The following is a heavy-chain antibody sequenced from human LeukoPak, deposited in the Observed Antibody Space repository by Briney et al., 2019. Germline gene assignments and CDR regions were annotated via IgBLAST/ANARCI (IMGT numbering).Heavy chain of an antibody. V-gene: IGHV4-34*01. J-gene: IGHJ5*02. CDR3: ARAFVVVVAATSRWFDP. CDR2: INHSGST. CDR1: GGSFSGYY. Sequence: PSETLSLTCAVYGGSFSGYYWSWIRQPPGKGLEWIGEINHSGSTNYNPSLKSRVTISVDTSKNQFSLKLSSVTAADTAVYYCARAFVVVVAATSRWFDPWDQGTLVTVSS. D-gene: IGHD2-15*01.